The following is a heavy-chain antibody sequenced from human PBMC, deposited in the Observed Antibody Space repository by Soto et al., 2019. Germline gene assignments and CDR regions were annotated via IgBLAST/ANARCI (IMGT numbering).Heavy chain of an antibody. CDR3: ASGGSSNWFDP. J-gene: IGHJ5*02. Sequence: VQLQESGPGLVKPSQTLSLTCTVSSGSISSADYYWSWIRQPPGKGLEWIGYIYYTGGAYYNPSLKRRVTMSVDTAKNQFSLKVTSVTAADTAVYYCASGGSSNWFDPWGQGTLVTVSS. CDR2: IYYTGGA. V-gene: IGHV4-30-4*01. CDR1: SGSISSADYY. D-gene: IGHD1-26*01.